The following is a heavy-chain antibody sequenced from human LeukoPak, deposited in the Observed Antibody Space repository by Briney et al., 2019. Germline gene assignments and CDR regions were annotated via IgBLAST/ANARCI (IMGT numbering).Heavy chain of an antibody. V-gene: IGHV3-21*01. D-gene: IGHD6-19*01. Sequence: PGGSLRLSCAASGFTFSSYSMNWVRQAPGKGLEWVSSISSSSSYIYYADSVKGRFTISRDNAKNSLYLQMNSLRAEDTAVYYCARDSYSSGWYSYFQHWGQGTLVTVSS. J-gene: IGHJ1*01. CDR3: ARDSYSSGWYSYFQH. CDR2: ISSSSSYI. CDR1: GFTFSSYS.